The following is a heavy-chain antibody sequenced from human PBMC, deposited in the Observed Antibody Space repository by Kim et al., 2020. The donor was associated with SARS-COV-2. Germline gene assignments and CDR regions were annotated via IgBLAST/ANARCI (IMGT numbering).Heavy chain of an antibody. CDR1: GGTFSSYA. CDR2: IIPIFGTA. CDR3: ARFPSLRDSSVG. V-gene: IGHV1-69*13. J-gene: IGHJ4*02. Sequence: SVKVSCKASGGTFSSYAISWVRQAPGQGLEWMGGIIPIFGTANYAQKFQGRVTITADESTSTAYMELSSLRSEDTAVYYCARFPSLRDSSVGWGQGTLVTVSS. D-gene: IGHD3-22*01.